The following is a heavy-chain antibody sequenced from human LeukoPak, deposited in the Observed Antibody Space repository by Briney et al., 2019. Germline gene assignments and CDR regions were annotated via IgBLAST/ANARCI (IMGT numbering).Heavy chain of an antibody. J-gene: IGHJ4*02. V-gene: IGHV4-4*07. D-gene: IGHD6-19*01. Sequence: SETLSLTCSVSGDSISNYHWSWIRQPPGKGLEWIGQGHSSGRTNYNPPLESRVTVSIDTPENQFSLTIRSVTAADTAIYYCARRDFTSGWSFNYWGQGILVTVS. CDR3: ARRDFTSGWSFNY. CDR1: GDSISNYH. CDR2: GHSSGRT.